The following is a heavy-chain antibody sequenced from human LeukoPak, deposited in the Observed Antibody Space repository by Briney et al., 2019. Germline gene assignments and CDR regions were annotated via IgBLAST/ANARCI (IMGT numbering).Heavy chain of an antibody. V-gene: IGHV4-59*01. Sequence: SETLSLTCTVSGGSISSYYWSWIRQPPGKGLEWIGYIYYSGSTNYNPSLKSRVTISVDTSKNQFSLELSSVTAADTAVYYCARGYCSGGSCYYPWYFDLWGRGTLVTVSS. CDR2: IYYSGST. CDR3: ARGYCSGGSCYYPWYFDL. J-gene: IGHJ2*01. CDR1: GGSISSYY. D-gene: IGHD2-15*01.